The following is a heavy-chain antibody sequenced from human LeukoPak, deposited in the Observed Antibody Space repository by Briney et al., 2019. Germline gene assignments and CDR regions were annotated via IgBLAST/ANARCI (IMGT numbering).Heavy chain of an antibody. Sequence: ASETLSLTCAVYGGSFSGYYWSWIRQPPGKGLEWIGEINHSGSTNYNPSLKSRVTISVDTSKNQFSLKLSSVTAADTAVYYCARGRNGIVVVVAATRTLDYWGQGTLVTVSS. CDR2: INHSGST. J-gene: IGHJ4*02. V-gene: IGHV4-34*01. CDR3: ARGRNGIVVVVAATRTLDY. CDR1: GGSFSGYY. D-gene: IGHD2-15*01.